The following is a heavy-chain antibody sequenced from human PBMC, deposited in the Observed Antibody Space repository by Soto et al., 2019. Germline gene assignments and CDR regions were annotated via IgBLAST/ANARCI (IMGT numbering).Heavy chain of an antibody. CDR2: IFNSGST. Sequence: QVQLQESGPGLVKSSETLSLTCRVSGGSISNYFWCWIRQPPGKGLEWIGYIFNSGSTIYSPSLKSRVTLTLDTSKNQFSLRLGSVTVADTAIYYCARGPETYYMDVWGKGTTVTVSS. V-gene: IGHV4-59*01. CDR1: GGSISNYF. CDR3: ARGPETYYMDV. J-gene: IGHJ6*03.